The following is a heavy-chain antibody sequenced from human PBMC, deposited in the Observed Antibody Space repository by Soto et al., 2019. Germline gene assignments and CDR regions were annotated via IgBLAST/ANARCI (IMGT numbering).Heavy chain of an antibody. V-gene: IGHV4-31*03. CDR3: ASTGTLPDYYFDY. CDR2: IDYSGST. D-gene: IGHD4-4*01. J-gene: IGHJ4*02. Sequence: QVQLQESGPGLVKPSQTLSLTCTVSGGSISSGGYYWSWIRQHPGKGLEWIGYIDYSGSTYYNPSLKSRVTISVDTSKNQSSLKLSSVTAADTAVYYCASTGTLPDYYFDYWGQGTLVTVSS. CDR1: GGSISSGGYY.